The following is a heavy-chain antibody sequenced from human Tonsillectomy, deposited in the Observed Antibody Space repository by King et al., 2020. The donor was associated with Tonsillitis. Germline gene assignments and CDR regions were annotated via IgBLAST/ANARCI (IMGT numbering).Heavy chain of an antibody. CDR3: AGGYNYGDMDV. D-gene: IGHD5-18*01. J-gene: IGHJ6*03. V-gene: IGHV1-69*12. Sequence: QLVQSGAEVKKPGSSVKVSCKASGGTFSNYDVNWVRQAPGQGLEWMGGIIPMFGTANYPQKFQGRVTITADESTNTAYMELSSLRSEDTAVYYCAGGYNYGDMDVWGKGTTVTVSS. CDR2: IIPMFGTA. CDR1: GGTFSNYD.